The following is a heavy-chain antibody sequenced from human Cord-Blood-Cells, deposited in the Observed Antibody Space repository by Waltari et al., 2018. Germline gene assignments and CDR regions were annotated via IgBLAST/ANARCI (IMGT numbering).Heavy chain of an antibody. J-gene: IGHJ5*02. CDR3: AREPRRIAAARFDP. CDR1: GYTFTSYD. D-gene: IGHD6-13*01. V-gene: IGHV1-8*01. Sequence: QVQLVQSGAEVKKPGASVKVSCKASGYTFTSYDINWVRQATGQGLEWMGWKNPNRGNTGYAQKFQGRVTMTRNTSISTAYMELSSLRSEDTAVYYCAREPRRIAAARFDPWGQGTLVTVSS. CDR2: KNPNRGNT.